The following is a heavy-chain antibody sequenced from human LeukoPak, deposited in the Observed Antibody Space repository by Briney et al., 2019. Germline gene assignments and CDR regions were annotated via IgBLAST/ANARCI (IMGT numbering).Heavy chain of an antibody. D-gene: IGHD4-17*01. CDR1: GFSLSTSGMC. V-gene: IGHV2-5*08. J-gene: IGHJ4*02. CDR3: AHSTYGDPRL. Sequence: SGPTLVNPTPTLTLTFTFSGFSLSTSGMCVSWIRQPPVKALEWLAAIYWNDDKRYSPSLKSRLTITKDTYKNQVVLTMTNMDPVDTATYYCAHSTYGDPRLWGQGTLDTVSS. CDR2: IYWNDDK.